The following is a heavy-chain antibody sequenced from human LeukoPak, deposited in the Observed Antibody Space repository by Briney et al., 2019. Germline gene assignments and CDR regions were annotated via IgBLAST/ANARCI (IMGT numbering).Heavy chain of an antibody. V-gene: IGHV1-69*01. J-gene: IGHJ4*02. D-gene: IGHD3-10*01. CDR1: GGTFISYA. CDR2: IIPIFGTA. Sequence: GSSVKVSCKASGGTFISYAISWGRQAPGQGREWMGGIIPIFGTANYAQKSQGRVTITADESTSTAYMELSSLRSEDTAVYYCARDDRVWFGDWGQGTLVTVSS. CDR3: ARDDRVWFGD.